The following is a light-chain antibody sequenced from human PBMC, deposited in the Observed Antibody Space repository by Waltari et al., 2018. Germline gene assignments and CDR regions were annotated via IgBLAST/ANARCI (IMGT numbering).Light chain of an antibody. Sequence: SSRTQPPAVSGSPGQPLTICCTGTTSDVGGFNYASWYQQHPGKAPKLMIYDVSNRPSGVSNRFSGSKSGNTASLTISGLQAEDEADYYCSSYTSSTVVFGGGTKLTVL. V-gene: IGLV2-14*03. J-gene: IGLJ2*01. CDR1: TSDVGGFNY. CDR2: DVS. CDR3: SSYTSSTVV.